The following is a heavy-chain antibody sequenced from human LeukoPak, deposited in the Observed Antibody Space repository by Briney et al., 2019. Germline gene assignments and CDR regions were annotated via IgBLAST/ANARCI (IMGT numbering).Heavy chain of an antibody. CDR3: ARDPRPYSGSGLHFDI. CDR1: GFTFSNYN. D-gene: IGHD1-26*01. J-gene: IGHJ3*02. CDR2: IGSSSSPI. V-gene: IGHV3-48*02. Sequence: GGSLRLSCAASGFTFSNYNINWVHQAPGKGLEWVSFIGSSSSPIYYADSVKGRFTVSRDNAKNSLYLHLNSLRDEDTAVYYCARDPRPYSGSGLHFDIWGQGTLVTVSS.